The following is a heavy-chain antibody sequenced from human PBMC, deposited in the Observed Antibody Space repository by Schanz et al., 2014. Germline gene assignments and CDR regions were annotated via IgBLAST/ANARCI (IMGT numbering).Heavy chain of an antibody. CDR3: ATWSGTRLFHN. CDR1: GGSFSGYW. CDR2: VNHGGYT. Sequence: QVQLQQWGAGLLKPSETLSLTCAFSGGSFSGYWWTWVRQSPGKGLEWIGEVNHGGYTNYNPSLKSRVTVSVDMSKKHSSLRLSSVTAADTAAYYCATWSGTRLFHNWGQGTLVTVSS. V-gene: IGHV4-34*01. J-gene: IGHJ4*02. D-gene: IGHD1-7*01.